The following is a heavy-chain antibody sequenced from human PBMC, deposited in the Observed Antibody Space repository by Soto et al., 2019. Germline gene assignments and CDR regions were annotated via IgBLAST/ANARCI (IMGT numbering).Heavy chain of an antibody. CDR1: GGSISSSNW. J-gene: IGHJ4*02. Sequence: QVQLQESGPGLVKPSGTLSLTCAVSGGSISSSNWWSWVRQPPGKGLEWIGETHHSGTTNYNPSLRSRVTISVDKSKNQFSLKLSSVTAADTALYYCAREGSGTSFFDYWGQGTLVTVSS. CDR3: AREGSGTSFFDY. D-gene: IGHD3-10*01. CDR2: THHSGTT. V-gene: IGHV4-4*02.